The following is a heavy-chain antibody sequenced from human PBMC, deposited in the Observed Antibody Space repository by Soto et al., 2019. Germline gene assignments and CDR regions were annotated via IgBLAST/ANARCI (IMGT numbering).Heavy chain of an antibody. CDR3: ARDPQWLRATSYGPYYFDY. Sequence: GGSLRLSCAASGFTFSTYAMHWVRQAPGKGLGWVAVISYDGSNKYYADSVKGRFTISRDNSKNTLYLQMNSLRPEDTAVYYCARDPQWLRATSYGPYYFDYWGQGALVTVSS. D-gene: IGHD6-19*01. V-gene: IGHV3-30-3*01. J-gene: IGHJ4*02. CDR2: ISYDGSNK. CDR1: GFTFSTYA.